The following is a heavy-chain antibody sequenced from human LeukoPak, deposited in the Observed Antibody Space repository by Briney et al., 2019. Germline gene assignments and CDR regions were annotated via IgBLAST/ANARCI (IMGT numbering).Heavy chain of an antibody. Sequence: PGGSLRLSCAASEFTFSSYWMSWVRQAPGKGLEWVANIKQDGGEKYYLDSVKGRFTVSRDNAKDTLYLQMNSLRAEDTAVYYCARELSGSRSRHFDYWGQGTLVTVSS. CDR1: EFTFSSYW. D-gene: IGHD2-15*01. V-gene: IGHV3-7*01. CDR2: IKQDGGEK. J-gene: IGHJ4*02. CDR3: ARELSGSRSRHFDY.